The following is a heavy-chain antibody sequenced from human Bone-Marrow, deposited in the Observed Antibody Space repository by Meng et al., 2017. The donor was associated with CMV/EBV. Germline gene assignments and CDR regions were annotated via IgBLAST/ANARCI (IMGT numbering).Heavy chain of an antibody. CDR3: ARGFKKYQLPRPSRFDP. CDR2: MNPNSGNT. V-gene: IGHV1-8*01. J-gene: IGHJ5*02. D-gene: IGHD2-2*01. Sequence: ASVKVSCKASGYTFTSYDINWVRQATGQGLEWMGWMNPNSGNTGYAQKFQGRVTMTRNTSISTAYMELSSLRSEDTAVYYCARGFKKYQLPRPSRFDPWGQGTLVTGSS. CDR1: GYTFTSYD.